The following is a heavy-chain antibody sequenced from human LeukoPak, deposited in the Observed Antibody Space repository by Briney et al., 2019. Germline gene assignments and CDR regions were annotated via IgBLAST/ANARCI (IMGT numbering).Heavy chain of an antibody. CDR1: GYTFTDYY. Sequence: ASVKVSWKTSGYTFTDYYIHWLRQAPGQGLEWMGQLNPHTGGANYPQKFQGRVSMTRDTSINTAYIEVSRLTSDDTAVYYCARVTWKTVIAAPDYWGQGTLVTVSS. CDR3: ARVTWKTVIAAPDY. V-gene: IGHV1-2*06. CDR2: LNPHTGGA. D-gene: IGHD2-21*01. J-gene: IGHJ4*02.